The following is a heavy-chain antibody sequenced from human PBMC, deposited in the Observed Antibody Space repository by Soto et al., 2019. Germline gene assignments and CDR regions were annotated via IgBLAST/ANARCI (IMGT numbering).Heavy chain of an antibody. V-gene: IGHV4-34*01. CDR3: ARSSRFLEWLFAMDV. D-gene: IGHD3-3*01. J-gene: IGHJ6*02. Sequence: PSETLSLTGAGYGGSFSGYYCSWIRQPPWKGLEWIGEINHSGITNYNPSLKSRVTISVDTSKNQFSLKLSSVTAADTAVYYCARSSRFLEWLFAMDVWGQRTTVPVCS. CDR2: INHSGIT. CDR1: GGSFSGYY.